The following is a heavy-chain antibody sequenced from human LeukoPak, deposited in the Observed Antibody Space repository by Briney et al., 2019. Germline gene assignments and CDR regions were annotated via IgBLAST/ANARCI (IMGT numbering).Heavy chain of an antibody. CDR3: ARDDCGGDCYLGY. J-gene: IGHJ4*02. CDR1: VGTFSSYA. Sequence: GSSVKVSCKASVGTFSSYAISWVRQAPGQGLEWMGEIIPIFGTANYAQKFQGRVTITADESTSTAYMELSSLRSEDTAVYYCARDDCGGDCYLGYWGQGTLVTVSS. CDR2: IIPIFGTA. D-gene: IGHD2-21*02. V-gene: IGHV1-69*01.